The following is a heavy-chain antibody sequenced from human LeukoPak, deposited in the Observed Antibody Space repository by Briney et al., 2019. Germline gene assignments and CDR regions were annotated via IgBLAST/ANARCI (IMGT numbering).Heavy chain of an antibody. V-gene: IGHV3-7*01. Sequence: GGSLRLSCAASGFTFSSYWMSWVRQAPGKGLEWVANIKQDGSEKYYVDSVRGRFTISRDNAKNSLYLQMNSLRAEDTAVFYCARDPEGYGGYVSYFDYWGQGTLVTVSS. D-gene: IGHD5-12*01. CDR2: IKQDGSEK. J-gene: IGHJ4*02. CDR3: ARDPEGYGGYVSYFDY. CDR1: GFTFSSYW.